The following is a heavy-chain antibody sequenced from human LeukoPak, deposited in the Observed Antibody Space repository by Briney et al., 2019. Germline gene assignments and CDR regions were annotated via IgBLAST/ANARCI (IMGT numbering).Heavy chain of an antibody. CDR3: ARPSSGWTGDAFDI. V-gene: IGHV7-4-1*02. Sequence: ASVKVSCKASGYTFTSYAMNWVRQAPGQGLEWMGWINTNTGNPTYAQGFTGRSVFSLDTSVSTAYLQISSLKAEDTAVYYCARPSSGWTGDAFDIWGQGTMVTVSS. CDR1: GYTFTSYA. J-gene: IGHJ3*02. CDR2: INTNTGNP. D-gene: IGHD6-19*01.